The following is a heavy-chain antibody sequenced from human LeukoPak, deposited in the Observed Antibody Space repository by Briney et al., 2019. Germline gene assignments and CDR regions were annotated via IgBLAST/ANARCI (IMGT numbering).Heavy chain of an antibody. J-gene: IGHJ4*02. Sequence: GGSLRLSCAVSGITLSNYGMSWVRQAPGKGLEWVAGISGSGGSTIYADSVKGRFTISRDNPKNTLYLQMNSLRVEDTAFYFCAKRGVVIRVFLVGFHKEAFYFESWGQGALVTVSS. CDR3: AKRGVVIRVFLVGFHKEAFYFES. D-gene: IGHD3/OR15-3a*01. CDR2: ISGSGGST. CDR1: GITLSNYG. V-gene: IGHV3-23*01.